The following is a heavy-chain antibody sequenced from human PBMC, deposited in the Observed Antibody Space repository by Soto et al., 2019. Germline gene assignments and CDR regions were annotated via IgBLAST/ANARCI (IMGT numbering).Heavy chain of an antibody. CDR3: ARDVPLNYYDSTYSYYALDV. V-gene: IGHV1-69*13. D-gene: IGHD3-22*01. J-gene: IGHJ6*02. CDR1: GGAFSGHA. CDR2: IIPFFKGA. Sequence: SVKVSCKASGGAFSGHAISWLRQAPGQGLEWMGQIIPFFKGAKYAQKFQGRVTITADDSTSTAYMDLSSLTSEDTAVYYCARDVPLNYYDSTYSYYALDVWGQGTTVTVSS.